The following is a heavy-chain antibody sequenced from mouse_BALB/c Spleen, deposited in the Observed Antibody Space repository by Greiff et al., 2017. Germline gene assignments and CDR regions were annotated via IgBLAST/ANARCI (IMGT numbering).Heavy chain of an antibody. CDR1: GFTFSSYT. CDR3: ARLNWPYYFDY. J-gene: IGHJ2*01. CDR2: ISNGGGST. V-gene: IGHV5-12-2*01. Sequence: EVQRVESGGGLVQPGGSLKLSCAASGFTFSSYTMSWVRQTPEKRLEWVAYISNGGGSTYYPDTVKGRFTISRDNAKNTLYLQMSSLKSEDTAMYYCARLNWPYYFDYWGQGTTLTVSS. D-gene: IGHD4-1*02.